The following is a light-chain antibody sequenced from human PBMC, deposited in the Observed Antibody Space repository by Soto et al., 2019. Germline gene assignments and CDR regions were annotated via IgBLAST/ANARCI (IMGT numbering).Light chain of an antibody. CDR3: QQYGSSPYT. V-gene: IGKV3-20*01. CDR1: QSVSSNY. J-gene: IGKJ2*01. CDR2: GAS. Sequence: DNVLTQSPGTMSMSPGERVNLSCRASQSVSSNYLAWYQQKPGQAPRLLIYGASVRATGIPDRFSGSGSGTDFTLTISRLEPEDFAVYYCQQYGSSPYTFGQGTKVDIK.